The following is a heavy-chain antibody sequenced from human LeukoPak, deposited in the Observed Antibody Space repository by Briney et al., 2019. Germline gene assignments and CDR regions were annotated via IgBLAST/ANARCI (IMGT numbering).Heavy chain of an antibody. D-gene: IGHD5-18*01. CDR3: ARMGYSYGGQFDY. V-gene: IGHV3-30*02. Sequence: PGGSLTLSCAASGFTFSSYCIHWVRQPPGKGLEWVAFILYDGSNKYYADSVKGRFTISRDNSKKTLYLKMNSLRAEETAVYYCARMGYSYGGQFDYWGQGTLVTVSS. CDR2: ILYDGSNK. J-gene: IGHJ4*02. CDR1: GFTFSSYC.